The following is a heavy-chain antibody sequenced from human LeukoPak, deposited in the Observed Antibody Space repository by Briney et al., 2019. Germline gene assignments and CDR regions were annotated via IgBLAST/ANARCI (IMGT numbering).Heavy chain of an antibody. CDR2: ISFDGSIE. Sequence: PGGSLRLSCAASGFTFSSYGMHWVRQTPGKGLEWVALISFDGSIEYYVDSVKGRFTIPRDNSKNTLFLQMNSLRPEDTAVYYCAKDSDIAVAGSDDALDVWGQGTMVTVSS. V-gene: IGHV3-30*18. D-gene: IGHD6-19*01. J-gene: IGHJ3*01. CDR1: GFTFSSYG. CDR3: AKDSDIAVAGSDDALDV.